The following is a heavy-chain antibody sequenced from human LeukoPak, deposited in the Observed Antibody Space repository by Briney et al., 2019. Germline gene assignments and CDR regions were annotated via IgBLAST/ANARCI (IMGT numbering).Heavy chain of an antibody. CDR2: ISSSSSYI. CDR1: GFTFSSYS. D-gene: IGHD3/OR15-3a*01. CDR3: ARDVGRRDFDY. V-gene: IGHV3-21*01. Sequence: GGSLRLSCAASGFTFSSYSMNWVRQAPGKGLEWVSSISSSSSYIYYADSVKGRFTISRDNAKNSLYLQVNSLRAEDTAVYYCARDVGRRDFDYWGQGTLVTVSS. J-gene: IGHJ4*02.